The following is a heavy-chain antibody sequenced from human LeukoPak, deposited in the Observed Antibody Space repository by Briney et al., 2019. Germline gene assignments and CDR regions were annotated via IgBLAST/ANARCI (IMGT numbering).Heavy chain of an antibody. J-gene: IGHJ6*03. Sequence: SQTLSLTCAISGDSVSSNSAAWHWIRQSTSRGLEWLGRTYYRSKWYNDYAVSVKSRITINPDTSKNQFSLQLNSVTPEDTAVYYCARALGITMVRGVIYYYYYMDVWGKGTTVTVSS. V-gene: IGHV6-1*01. CDR1: GDSVSSNSAA. D-gene: IGHD3-10*01. CDR3: ARALGITMVRGVIYYYYYMDV. CDR2: TYYRSKWYN.